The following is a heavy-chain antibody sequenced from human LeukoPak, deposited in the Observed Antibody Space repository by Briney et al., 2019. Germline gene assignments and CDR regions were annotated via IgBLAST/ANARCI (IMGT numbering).Heavy chain of an antibody. J-gene: IGHJ4*02. CDR3: AAKAARRYFDY. CDR1: GGSISSYY. V-gene: IGHV4-59*12. CDR2: IYYSGST. D-gene: IGHD6-6*01. Sequence: PSETLSLTCTVSGGSISSYYWSWIRQPPGKGLEWIGYIYYSGSTNYNPSLKSRVTISVDTSKNQFSLKLSSVTAADTAVYYCAAKAARRYFDYWGQGTLVTVSS.